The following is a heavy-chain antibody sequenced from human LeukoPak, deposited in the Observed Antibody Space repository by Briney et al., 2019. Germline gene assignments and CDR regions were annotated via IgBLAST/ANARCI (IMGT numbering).Heavy chain of an antibody. CDR3: ARGEVATIEILPLPYTAAYCFDY. Sequence: SETLSLTCSVSGGSISTSPYYWGWIRQPPRKGLEWIGDIYYSGNTYYNPSLKSRVTISVDTSKNQVSLKVTSVAAADTALYYCARGEVATIEILPLPYTAAYCFDYWGQGTLVTVSS. V-gene: IGHV4-39*01. CDR2: IYYSGNT. D-gene: IGHD5-12*01. J-gene: IGHJ4*02. CDR1: GGSISTSPYY.